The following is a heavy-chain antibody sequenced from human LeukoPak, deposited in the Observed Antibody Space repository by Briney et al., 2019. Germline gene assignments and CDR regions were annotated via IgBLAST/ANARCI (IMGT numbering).Heavy chain of an antibody. CDR1: GFTFSSYS. D-gene: IGHD3-10*01. V-gene: IGHV3-21*01. CDR3: ARFATYGSGTYAFDY. CDR2: ISSSSSYI. J-gene: IGHJ4*02. Sequence: GGSLRLSCAASGFTFSSYSMNWVRQAPGKGLEWVSSISSSSSYIYYADSVKGRFTISRDNAKSSLYLQMNSLRAEDTAVYYCARFATYGSGTYAFDYWGQGTLVTVSS.